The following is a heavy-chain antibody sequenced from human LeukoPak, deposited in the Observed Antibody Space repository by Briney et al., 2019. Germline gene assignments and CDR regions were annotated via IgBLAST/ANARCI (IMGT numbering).Heavy chain of an antibody. CDR2: IRSKAYGGTT. D-gene: IGHD1-14*01. J-gene: IGHJ3*02. CDR1: GFTFGDYA. Sequence: GGSLRLSCTASGFTFGDYAMSWVRQAPGKGLEWVGFIRSKAYGGTTEYAASVKGRFTISRDDSKSIAYLQMNSLKAEDTAVYYCTRVVTYHDAFDIWGQGTMVTVSS. CDR3: TRVVTYHDAFDI. V-gene: IGHV3-49*04.